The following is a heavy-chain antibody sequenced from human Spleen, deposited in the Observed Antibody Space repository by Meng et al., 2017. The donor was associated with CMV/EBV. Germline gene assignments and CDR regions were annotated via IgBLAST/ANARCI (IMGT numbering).Heavy chain of an antibody. D-gene: IGHD3-22*01. Sequence: GGSLRLSCAASGFTFSSYAMSWVRQAPGKGLEWVSVISGSGGSTYYADSVKGRVTISRDNSKNTLSLQMNSLRAEDTAVYYCAKGRYYDSTGYVDYWGQGTLVTVSS. CDR3: AKGRYYDSTGYVDY. J-gene: IGHJ4*02. CDR2: ISGSGGST. V-gene: IGHV3-23*01. CDR1: GFTFSSYA.